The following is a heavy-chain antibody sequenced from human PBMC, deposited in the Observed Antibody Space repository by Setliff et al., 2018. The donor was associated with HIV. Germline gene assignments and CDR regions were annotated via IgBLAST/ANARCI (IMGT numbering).Heavy chain of an antibody. D-gene: IGHD6-13*01. CDR1: GFTFSSYA. J-gene: IGHJ4*02. CDR2: ISRSADTT. Sequence: PGGSLRLSCAASGFTFSSYAMAWVRQAPGKGLEWVSAISRSADTTYYADSVKGRFTISRGDSKNTVYLQMNSLRAEDTAVYYCAKAQPYRDWGQGTLVTVSS. V-gene: IGHV3-23*01. CDR3: AKAQPYRD.